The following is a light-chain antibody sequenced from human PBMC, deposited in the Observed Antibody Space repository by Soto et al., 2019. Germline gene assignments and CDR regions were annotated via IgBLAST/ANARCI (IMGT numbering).Light chain of an antibody. CDR1: SSDVGAYNY. Sequence: QSALTQPASVTGSPGQSITISCTETSSDVGAYNYVSWYQQHPGKAPKLMLYDVANRPSGVSNRFSGSKSGNTASLTISGLQAEDEADYYCNSYTSSSTYVFGTGTKVTVL. CDR2: DVA. CDR3: NSYTSSSTYV. J-gene: IGLJ1*01. V-gene: IGLV2-14*01.